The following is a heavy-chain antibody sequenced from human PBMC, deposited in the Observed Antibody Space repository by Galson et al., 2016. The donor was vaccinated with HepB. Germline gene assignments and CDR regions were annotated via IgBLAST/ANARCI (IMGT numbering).Heavy chain of an antibody. V-gene: IGHV1-8*01. Sequence: SVKVSCKASGYSFTTYDINWVRQAPGQGLEWLGWMNPNSGNTGYAQKFRGRVTMTRNISISTAYMEVISLRSEDTAVYYCARGGIFDSRTILYDMDVWGQGTTVTVSS. J-gene: IGHJ6*02. CDR3: ARGGIFDSRTILYDMDV. CDR2: MNPNSGNT. CDR1: GYSFTTYD. D-gene: IGHD2-21*01.